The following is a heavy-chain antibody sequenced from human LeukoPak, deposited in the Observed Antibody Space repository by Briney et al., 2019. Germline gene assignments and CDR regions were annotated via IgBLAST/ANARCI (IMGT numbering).Heavy chain of an antibody. CDR2: IYPGNSDT. D-gene: IGHD6-13*01. CDR3: ILAADGFDY. J-gene: IGHJ4*02. Sequence: GESLKISCKGSGHNFANYWIGWVRQMPGKGLEWMGTIYPGNSDTRYSPSFQGQVTISADKSISTAHLQWSSLKASDTAMYYCILAADGFDYWGQGTLVTVSS. V-gene: IGHV5-51*01. CDR1: GHNFANYW.